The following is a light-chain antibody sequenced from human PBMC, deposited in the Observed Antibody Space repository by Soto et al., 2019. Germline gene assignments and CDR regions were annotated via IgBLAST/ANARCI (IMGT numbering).Light chain of an antibody. CDR3: QTRSNWPLT. J-gene: IGKJ4*01. CDR1: QSVSSY. CDR2: DAS. Sequence: EIVLTQSPATLSLSPGERATLSCRASQSVSSYLAWYQQKPGQAPRLLIYDASNRATGIPARFSGNGSGTDFTLTISRLEPEDFAVYYCQTRSNWPLTFGGGNKVEIK. V-gene: IGKV3-11*01.